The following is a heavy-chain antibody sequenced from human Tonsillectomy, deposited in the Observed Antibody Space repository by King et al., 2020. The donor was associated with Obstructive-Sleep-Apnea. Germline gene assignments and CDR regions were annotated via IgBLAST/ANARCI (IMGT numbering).Heavy chain of an antibody. J-gene: IGHJ4*02. D-gene: IGHD2-2*01. CDR2: LSASGGST. CDR3: AKEMGYCSSARCSPFDY. V-gene: IGHV3-23*04. CDR1: GFSFRNYA. Sequence: VQLVESGGDLVQPGGSLRLSCAASGFSFRNYAMSWVRQAPGKGLEWVSALSASGGSTYYAVSVKGWFTISRDNSKKTLYLQMNSLRAEDTAVYYCAKEMGYCSSARCSPFDYWGQGTLVTVSS.